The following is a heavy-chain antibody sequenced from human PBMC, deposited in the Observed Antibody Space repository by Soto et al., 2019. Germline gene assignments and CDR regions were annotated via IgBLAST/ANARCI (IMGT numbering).Heavy chain of an antibody. CDR3: ARVIVVVPAADNWFDP. J-gene: IGHJ5*02. CDR1: GYTFTSYD. Sequence: ASVKVSCKASGYTFTSYDINWVRQATGQGLEWMGWMNPNSGNTGYAQKFQGRVTMTRNTSISTAYMELSSLRSEDTAVYYCARVIVVVPAADNWFDPWGQGTLVTVSS. CDR2: MNPNSGNT. V-gene: IGHV1-8*01. D-gene: IGHD2-2*01.